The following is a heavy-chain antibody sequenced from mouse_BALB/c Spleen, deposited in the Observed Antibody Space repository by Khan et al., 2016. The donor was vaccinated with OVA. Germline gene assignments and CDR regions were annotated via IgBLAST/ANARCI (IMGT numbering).Heavy chain of an antibody. J-gene: IGHJ3*01. CDR3: ARHGTSSWFAY. V-gene: IGHV1S135*01. CDR2: IDPFNGST. D-gene: IGHD1-1*01. CDR1: GYSFTTYY. Sequence: VQLKQSGPELMKPGASVKISCKASGYSFTTYYIHWVQQSHGKSLEWIGYIDPFNGSTTYNQNLKGKATLTVDKASSTAYMHLSSLTSEDAAVYYCARHGTSSWFAYWGQGTLVTVSA.